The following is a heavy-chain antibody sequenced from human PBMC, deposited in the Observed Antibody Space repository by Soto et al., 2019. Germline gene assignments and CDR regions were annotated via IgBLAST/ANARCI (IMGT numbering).Heavy chain of an antibody. D-gene: IGHD6-19*01. V-gene: IGHV1-18*04. Sequence: QVQLVQSGGEEKKPGASVKVSCKASGYDFIGHGISWVRQARGQGLEWMGWINSYNGDTKYARKYQDRITLTKDKATRTVYMELTSLRSDDTAVYYCARDQWLKVPAVVGDEFDYWGQGTLVTVSS. J-gene: IGHJ4*02. CDR3: ARDQWLKVPAVVGDEFDY. CDR1: GYDFIGHG. CDR2: INSYNGDT.